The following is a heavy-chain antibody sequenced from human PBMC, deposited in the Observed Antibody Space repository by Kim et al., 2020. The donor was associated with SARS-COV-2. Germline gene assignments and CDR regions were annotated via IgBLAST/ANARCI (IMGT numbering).Heavy chain of an antibody. D-gene: IGHD3-3*01. J-gene: IGHJ5*02. CDR1: GYTFTSYD. V-gene: IGHV1-8*01. Sequence: ASVKVSCKASGYTFTSYDINWVRQATGQGLEWMGWMNPNSGNTGYAQKFQGRVTMTRNTSISTAYMELSSLRSEDTAVYYCARGDFLEWLSENWFDPWGQGTLVTVSS. CDR2: MNPNSGNT. CDR3: ARGDFLEWLSENWFDP.